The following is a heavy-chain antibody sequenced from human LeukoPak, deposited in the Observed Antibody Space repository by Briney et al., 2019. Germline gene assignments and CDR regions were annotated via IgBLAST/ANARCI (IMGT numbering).Heavy chain of an antibody. J-gene: IGHJ5*02. CDR1: GGSLSSGGYY. V-gene: IGHV4-30-2*01. D-gene: IGHD1-26*01. Sequence: PSETLSLTCTVSGGSLSSGGYYWSWIRQPPGKGLEWIGYIYHSGSTYYNPSLKSRVTISVDRSKNQFSLKLSSVTAADTAVYYCARTQDVGATTGWFDPWGQGTLVTVSS. CDR3: ARTQDVGATTGWFDP. CDR2: IYHSGST.